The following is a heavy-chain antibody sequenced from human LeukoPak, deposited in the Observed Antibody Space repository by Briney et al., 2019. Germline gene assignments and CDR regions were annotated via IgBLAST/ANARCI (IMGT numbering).Heavy chain of an antibody. D-gene: IGHD6-6*01. CDR2: INPYSGGT. Sequence: ASVKVSCKASGYTFTGHYMHWVRQAPGQGVEWMGWINPYSGGTHYALIFQDRVTMTSDTSISTAYMELSRLRSDDTAVYYCARRIAGRLINDAFDIWGQGTMVTVSS. V-gene: IGHV1-2*02. CDR1: GYTFTGHY. CDR3: ARRIAGRLINDAFDI. J-gene: IGHJ3*02.